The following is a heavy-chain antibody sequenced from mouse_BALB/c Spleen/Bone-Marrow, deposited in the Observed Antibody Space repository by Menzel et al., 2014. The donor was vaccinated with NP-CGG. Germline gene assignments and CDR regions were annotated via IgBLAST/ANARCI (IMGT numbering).Heavy chain of an antibody. CDR1: GYTFTDFA. D-gene: IGHD3-1*01. Sequence: QVQLKQSGAELVRPGVSVKISCKGSGYTFTDFAIHWVKQSHTKSLEWIGVISPYYVDGGYNQKFKGKATMTIDRSSSTAYMKLARPTSEDSAIYYCARGGASGLYYYAMDYWGQGTSVTVSS. V-gene: IGHV1S137*01. CDR2: ISPYYVDG. J-gene: IGHJ4*01. CDR3: ARGGASGLYYYAMDY.